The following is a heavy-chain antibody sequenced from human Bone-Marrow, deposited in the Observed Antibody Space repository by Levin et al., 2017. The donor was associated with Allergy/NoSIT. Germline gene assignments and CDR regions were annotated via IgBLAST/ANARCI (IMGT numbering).Heavy chain of an antibody. V-gene: IGHV3-33*01. CDR1: GFTFSSYG. CDR3: AREFAGYSSGWYGIDY. Sequence: GESLKISCAASGFTFSSYGMHWVRQAPGKGLEWVAVIWYDGSNKYYADSVKGRFTISRDNSKNTLYLQMNSLRAEDTAVYYCAREFAGYSSGWYGIDYWGQGTLVTVAS. D-gene: IGHD6-19*01. J-gene: IGHJ4*02. CDR2: IWYDGSNK.